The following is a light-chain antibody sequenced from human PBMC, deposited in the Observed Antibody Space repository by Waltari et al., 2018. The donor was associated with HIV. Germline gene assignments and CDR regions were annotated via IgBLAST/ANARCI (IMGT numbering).Light chain of an antibody. CDR1: NIRDKN. Sequence: SYVLTQPPSVSVAPGQTATITCGGNNIRDKNVPCYQQTPGQAPVLVVYDDTYRPSGIPERFSGSNSGNTATLTISRVEDGDEADYYCQVWDGGSVHVIFGGGTKLTVL. CDR2: DDT. V-gene: IGLV3-21*02. J-gene: IGLJ2*01. CDR3: QVWDGGSVHVI.